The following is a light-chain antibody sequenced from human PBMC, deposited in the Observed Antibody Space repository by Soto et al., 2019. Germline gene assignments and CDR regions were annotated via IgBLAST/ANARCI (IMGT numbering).Light chain of an antibody. V-gene: IGLV2-14*01. CDR3: SSYTSSATLV. CDR2: EVS. J-gene: IGLJ2*01. CDR1: SSDVGGYKY. Sequence: QSPLTQPASVSGSPGQSITISCTGTSSDVGGYKYVSWYQQHPGKAPKLIIHEVSSRPSGVSDRFSGSKSGNTASLTISGLQAEDEADYYCSSYTSSATLVFGVGTKLTVL.